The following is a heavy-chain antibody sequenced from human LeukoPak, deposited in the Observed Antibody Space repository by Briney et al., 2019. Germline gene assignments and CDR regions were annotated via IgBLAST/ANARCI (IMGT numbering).Heavy chain of an antibody. CDR2: ISSSSSTI. D-gene: IGHD1-26*01. Sequence: GSLRLSCAASGFTFSSYSMNWVRQAPGKGLEWVSYISSSSSTIYYADSVKGRFTISRDNAKNSLYLQMNSLRAEDTAVYYCARDDIASSGSLDYWGQGTLVTVSS. V-gene: IGHV3-48*01. CDR3: ARDDIASSGSLDY. J-gene: IGHJ4*02. CDR1: GFTFSSYS.